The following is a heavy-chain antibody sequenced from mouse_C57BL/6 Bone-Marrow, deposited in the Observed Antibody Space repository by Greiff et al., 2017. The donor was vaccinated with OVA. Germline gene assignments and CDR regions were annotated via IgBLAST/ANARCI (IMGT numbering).Heavy chain of an antibody. CDR1: GYTFTSYW. CDR3: ARGGY. Sequence: QVQLKQPGAELVKPGASVKLSCKASGYTFTSYWMQWVKQRPGQGLEWIGEIDPSDSYTNYNQKFKGKATLTVDTSSSTAYMQLSSLTSEDSAVYYCARGGYWGQGTTLTGSS. V-gene: IGHV1-50*01. J-gene: IGHJ2*01. CDR2: IDPSDSYT.